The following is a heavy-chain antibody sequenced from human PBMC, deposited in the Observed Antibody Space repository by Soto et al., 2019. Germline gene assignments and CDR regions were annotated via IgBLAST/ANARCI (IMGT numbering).Heavy chain of an antibody. CDR3: ARTVVAAPNYYYYYGMDV. CDR1: GYTFTSYG. V-gene: IGHV1-69*13. J-gene: IGHJ6*02. D-gene: IGHD2-15*01. Sequence: GASVKVSCKASGYTFTSYGISWVRQAPGQGLEWMGGIIPIFGTANYAQKFQGRVTITADESTSTAYMELSSLRSEDTAVYYCARTVVAAPNYYYYYGMDVWGQGTTVTVSS. CDR2: IIPIFGTA.